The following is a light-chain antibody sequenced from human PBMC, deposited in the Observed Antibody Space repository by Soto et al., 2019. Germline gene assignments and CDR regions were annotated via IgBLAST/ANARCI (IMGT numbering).Light chain of an antibody. CDR2: EVR. V-gene: IGLV2-14*01. CDR1: MRDVGAYNL. Sequence: QSALTQPASVSGSAGQSITISCSGTMRDVGAYNLVSWYQQHPGTAPKLIIYEVRNRPSGISSRFSGSRSGNTASLTISGLQPEDEAHYYCQSYDNSLSGSWVFGGGTKLTVL. J-gene: IGLJ3*02. CDR3: QSYDNSLSGSWV.